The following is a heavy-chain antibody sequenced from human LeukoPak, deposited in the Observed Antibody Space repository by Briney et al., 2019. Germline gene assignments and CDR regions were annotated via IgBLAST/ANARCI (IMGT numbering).Heavy chain of an antibody. Sequence: ASVKVSCKASGYTFTGYYMHWVRQAPGQGLEWMGRINPNSGGTNYAQKFQGRVTMTRDTSISTAYMELSRLRSDDTAVYYCARGGSGWYYYFDYWGREPWSPSPQ. J-gene: IGHJ4*02. D-gene: IGHD6-19*01. CDR3: ARGGSGWYYYFDY. V-gene: IGHV1-2*06. CDR1: GYTFTGYY. CDR2: INPNSGGT.